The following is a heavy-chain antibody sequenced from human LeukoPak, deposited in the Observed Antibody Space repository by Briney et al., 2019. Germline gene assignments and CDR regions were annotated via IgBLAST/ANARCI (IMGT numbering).Heavy chain of an antibody. V-gene: IGHV1-69*06. D-gene: IGHD6-19*01. CDR3: ARDDSSQALDY. Sequence: SVKVTCKASRGTLSSYAISSLRQAPAQGLEWMGGIIPIFGTANYAQKFQGRVTITADKSTSTAYMELSSLRSEDTAVYYCARDDSSQALDYWGQGTLVTVSS. CDR2: IIPIFGTA. J-gene: IGHJ4*02. CDR1: RGTLSSYA.